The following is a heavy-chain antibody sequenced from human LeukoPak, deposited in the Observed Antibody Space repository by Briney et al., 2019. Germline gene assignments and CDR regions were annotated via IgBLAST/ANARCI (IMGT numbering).Heavy chain of an antibody. CDR1: GFTISTHF. V-gene: IGHV3-30-3*01. D-gene: IGHD2/OR15-2a*01. J-gene: IGHJ3*02. CDR3: ARERQDNILHSGAFDI. CDR2: IASDGSHT. Sequence: GRTLRLSCAASGFTISTHFMHWGRQAPGKGLEWVADIASDGSHTFYVESVKGRFTISRDNSKNTLYLQMNSPKAEDTAVYFCARERQDNILHSGAFDIWGQGTMVTVSS.